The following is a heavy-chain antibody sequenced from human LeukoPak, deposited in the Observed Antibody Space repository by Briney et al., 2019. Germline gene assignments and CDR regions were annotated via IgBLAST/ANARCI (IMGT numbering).Heavy chain of an antibody. D-gene: IGHD2-21*02. CDR1: GFTFSNHG. CDR2: IWYDGSNK. J-gene: IGHJ4*02. CDR3: ARDRLEAVTDDDYFDY. V-gene: IGHV3-33*01. Sequence: GGSLKLSCAASGFTFSNHGMHWVRQAPGKGPEWVALIWYDGSNKYYGESVKGRFTISRDNSKNTVYLQMNSLRAEDTGVYYCARDRLEAVTDDDYFDYWGQGTLVTVSS.